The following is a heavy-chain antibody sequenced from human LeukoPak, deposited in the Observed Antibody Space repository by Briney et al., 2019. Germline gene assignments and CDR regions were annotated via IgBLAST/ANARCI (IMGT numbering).Heavy chain of an antibody. Sequence: GGSLILSCAASGFTFNNYGMHWVRQAPGKGLEWVAVISYDGRNKHYPDSVKGRFTISRDISTDTLWLQMDSLRTEDTAVYYCAKGPLRGTAAAIDYWGQGTLVTVSP. CDR2: ISYDGRNK. J-gene: IGHJ4*02. D-gene: IGHD2-2*01. V-gene: IGHV3-30*18. CDR3: AKGPLRGTAAAIDY. CDR1: GFTFNNYG.